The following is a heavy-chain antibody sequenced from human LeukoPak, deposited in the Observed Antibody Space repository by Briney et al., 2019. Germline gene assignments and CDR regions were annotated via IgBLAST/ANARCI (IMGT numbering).Heavy chain of an antibody. V-gene: IGHV1-2*02. D-gene: IGHD2-15*01. J-gene: IGHJ4*02. CDR3: ARLLARSPILSVTGY. CDR2: INPNSGGT. CDR1: GYTFTGYY. Sequence: ASVKVSCKASGYTFTGYYMHWVRQAPGQGLEWVGWINPNSGGTNYAQKFQGRVTMTRDTSISTAYMELSRLRSDDTAVYYCARLLARSPILSVTGYWGQGTLVTVSS.